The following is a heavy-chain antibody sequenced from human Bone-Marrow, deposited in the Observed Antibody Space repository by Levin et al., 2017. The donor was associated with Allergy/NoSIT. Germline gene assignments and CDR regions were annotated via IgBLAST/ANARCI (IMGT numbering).Heavy chain of an antibody. J-gene: IGHJ6*03. Sequence: TSSETLSLTCSVSGGSIINYYWSWIRQSPGKGLEWIGYIHYTGTTNYNPSLKSRLTMSVDTSKSQFSLKLSSVTAADTAVYYCARLTAYPLPSRDYSYHYIHIWGKGTTVTVSS. CDR3: ARLTAYPLPSRDYSYHYIHI. CDR2: IHYTGTT. D-gene: IGHD2-2*01. CDR1: GGSIINYY. V-gene: IGHV4-59*12.